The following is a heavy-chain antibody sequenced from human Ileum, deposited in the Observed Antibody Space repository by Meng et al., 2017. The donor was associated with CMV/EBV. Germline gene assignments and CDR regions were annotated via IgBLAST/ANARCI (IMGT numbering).Heavy chain of an antibody. J-gene: IGHJ6*02. CDR1: GGSMSTYY. CDR2: IYYSGST. V-gene: IGHV4-59*01. D-gene: IGHD4-17*01. CDR3: ARYMKATVTASTGGMDV. Sequence: SETLSLTCTVSGGSMSTYYWSWIRQPPGKGLEWIGYIYYSGSTCYNPSLKSRVTISVDTSKNQFSLKLSSVTAADTAVYYCARYMKATVTASTGGMDVWGQGATVTVSS.